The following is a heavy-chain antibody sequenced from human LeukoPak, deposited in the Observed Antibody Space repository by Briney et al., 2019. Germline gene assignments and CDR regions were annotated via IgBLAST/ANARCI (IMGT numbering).Heavy chain of an antibody. Sequence: PGGSLRLSCAASGFTFSSYSMNWVRQAPGKGLVWVSRINSDGSSTSYADSVKGRFTISRDNAKNTLYLQMNSLRAEDTAVYYCARSSPASYSGYDLGVGDYWGQGTLVTVSS. CDR2: INSDGSST. J-gene: IGHJ4*02. CDR3: ARSSPASYSGYDLGVGDY. CDR1: GFTFSSYS. D-gene: IGHD5-12*01. V-gene: IGHV3-74*01.